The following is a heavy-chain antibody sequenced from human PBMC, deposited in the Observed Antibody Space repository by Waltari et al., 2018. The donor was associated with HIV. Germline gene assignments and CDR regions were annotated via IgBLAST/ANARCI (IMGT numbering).Heavy chain of an antibody. V-gene: IGHV3-74*01. J-gene: IGHJ4*02. CDR2: INTEGTYT. CDR1: GFSFTSSW. Sequence: EVRLEESGGGLVQPGGSLSLSCAASGFSFTSSWRHWVRQVPGKRPEWVSRINTEGTYTNYADAVRGRFSNSRDNAKNTLYLQMNSLKVEDTAVYFCAVPRCNRANCHFASWGQGTLVTVSS. D-gene: IGHD1-1*01. CDR3: AVPRCNRANCHFAS.